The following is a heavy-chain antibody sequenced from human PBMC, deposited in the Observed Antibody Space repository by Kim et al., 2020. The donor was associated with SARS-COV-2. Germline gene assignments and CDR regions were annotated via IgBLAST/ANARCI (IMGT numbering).Heavy chain of an antibody. Sequence: YAAAVEGRFTVSRDNSKHTLYLQMNSLRAEVTAIYYCAKNEATITVSGFDYWGQGTLVTASS. CDR3: AKNEATITVSGFDY. V-gene: IGHV3-23*01. D-gene: IGHD3-10*01. J-gene: IGHJ4*02.